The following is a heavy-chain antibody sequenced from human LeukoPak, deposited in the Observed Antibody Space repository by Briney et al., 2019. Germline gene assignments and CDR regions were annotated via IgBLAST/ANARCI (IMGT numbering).Heavy chain of an antibody. J-gene: IGHJ3*02. Sequence: PSETLSLTCDVYGGSISSGGYSWSWIRQPPGKGLEWIGYIYHSGSTYYNPSLKSRVTISVDTSKNQFSLKLSSVTAADTAVYYCARDRTSGTGIDAFDIWGHGTMVTVSS. V-gene: IGHV4-30-2*01. CDR1: GGSISSGGYS. CDR3: ARDRTSGTGIDAFDI. D-gene: IGHD1-1*01. CDR2: IYHSGST.